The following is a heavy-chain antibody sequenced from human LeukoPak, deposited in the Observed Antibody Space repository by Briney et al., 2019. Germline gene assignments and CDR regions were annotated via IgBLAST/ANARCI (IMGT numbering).Heavy chain of an antibody. D-gene: IGHD5-12*01. CDR1: GGSISSYC. CDR2: VYPSGST. J-gene: IGHJ4*02. CDR3: ARDRSGYSEYYFDY. V-gene: IGHV4-4*07. Sequence: PSETLSLTCTVSGGSISSYCWSWIRQPAGKGLEWIGRVYPSGSTNYNPSLKSRVTISLDKSKNQFSLKLTSVTAADTAVYYCARDRSGYSEYYFDYWGQGTLVTVSS.